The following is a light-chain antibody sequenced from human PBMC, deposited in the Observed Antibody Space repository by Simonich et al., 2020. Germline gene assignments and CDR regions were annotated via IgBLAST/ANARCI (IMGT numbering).Light chain of an antibody. Sequence: EIVLTQSPATLSLSPGERAPLSCRASQSVSSYLAWYQPKPGQAPRLLIYVASNRAPGIPARFSGSGSGTDFTLTISSLEPEDFAVYYCQQRSNWYTFGQGTKLEIK. V-gene: IGKV3-11*01. J-gene: IGKJ2*01. CDR2: VAS. CDR3: QQRSNWYT. CDR1: QSVSSY.